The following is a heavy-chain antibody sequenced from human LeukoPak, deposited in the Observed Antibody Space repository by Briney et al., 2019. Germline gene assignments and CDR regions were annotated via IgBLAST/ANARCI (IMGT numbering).Heavy chain of an antibody. CDR2: IYYSGST. CDR3: ARGGEEEDLLLWFGEPHPQDAFDI. Sequence: SQTLSLTCTVSGGSISSGDYYWSWIRQPPGKGLEWIGYIYYSGSTYYNPSLKSRVTISVDTSKNQFSLKLSSVTAADTAVYYCARGGEEEDLLLWFGEPHPQDAFDIWGQGTMVTVSS. V-gene: IGHV4-30-4*01. J-gene: IGHJ3*02. CDR1: GGSISSGDYY. D-gene: IGHD3-10*01.